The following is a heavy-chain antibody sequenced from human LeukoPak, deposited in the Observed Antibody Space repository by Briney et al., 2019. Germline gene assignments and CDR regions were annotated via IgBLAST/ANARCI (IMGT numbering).Heavy chain of an antibody. CDR3: ARTYYYGSGGYFDY. J-gene: IGHJ4*02. V-gene: IGHV4-59*01. D-gene: IGHD3-10*01. Sequence: SETLSLTCAISGGSISNYYWSWIRQPPGKGLEWIGYTYHSGNTNYNPSLKSRVTVSVDTSKDQFSLKLTSVTAADTAVYYCARTYYYGSGGYFDYWGQGTLVTVSS. CDR1: GGSISNYY. CDR2: TYHSGNT.